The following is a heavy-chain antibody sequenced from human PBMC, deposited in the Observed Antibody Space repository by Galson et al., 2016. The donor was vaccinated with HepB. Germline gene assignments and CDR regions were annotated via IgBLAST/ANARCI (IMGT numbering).Heavy chain of an antibody. Sequence: LSLTSAVSGYSISSGYRWGWIRQPPGKGLEWIANIYHDGDTYYDPSLKSRATASVDTSKNQFSLRLTSVTAADTAVYYCARSCGATDCYLFDIWGQGALVIVSS. CDR3: ARSCGATDCYLFDI. V-gene: IGHV4-38-2*01. J-gene: IGHJ4*02. CDR2: IYHDGDT. CDR1: GYSISSGYR. D-gene: IGHD2-21*02.